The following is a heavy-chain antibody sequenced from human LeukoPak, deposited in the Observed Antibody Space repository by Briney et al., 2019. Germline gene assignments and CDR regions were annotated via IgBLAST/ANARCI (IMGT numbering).Heavy chain of an antibody. CDR3: AREGTTIVVALGY. Sequence: QPGGSLRLSCAASGFTFSSHVMHWVRQAPGKGLEWVAVISSDGSSKYYADSVKGRFTISRDNSKNTLYLQMKSLRAEDTAVYYCAREGTTIVVALGYWGQETLVTVSS. CDR2: ISSDGSSK. J-gene: IGHJ4*02. CDR1: GFTFSSHV. D-gene: IGHD3-22*01. V-gene: IGHV3-30-3*01.